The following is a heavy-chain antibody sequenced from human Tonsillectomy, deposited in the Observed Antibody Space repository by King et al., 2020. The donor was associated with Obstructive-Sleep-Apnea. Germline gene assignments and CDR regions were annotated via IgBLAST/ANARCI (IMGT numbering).Heavy chain of an antibody. CDR3: ARDKSTLIYAMDV. V-gene: IGHV4-39*07. J-gene: IGHJ6*02. D-gene: IGHD5/OR15-5a*01. Sequence: LQLQESGPGLVKPSETLSLTCTVSGGSISSNNYYWGWIRQPPGKGLEWIASIYYRGSAYYNPSLKSRVTISLDTSKNHFSLKLNSVTAADTAIYYCARDKSTLIYAMDVWGQGTTVTVSS. CDR1: GGSISSNNYY. CDR2: IYYRGSA.